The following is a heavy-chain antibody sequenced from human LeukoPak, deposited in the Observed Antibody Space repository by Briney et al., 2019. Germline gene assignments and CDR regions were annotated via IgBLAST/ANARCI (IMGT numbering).Heavy chain of an antibody. D-gene: IGHD1-26*01. CDR2: ISSSSRTV. Sequence: PGGSLRLSCAASGFTFTSTSMNWVRQAPGKGLEWISYISSSSRTVHYADSVKGRFTISRDNAQNSLYLQMNSLRDEDTAVYYCARARDGSYDYWGQGTLVTVSS. CDR3: ARARDGSYDY. V-gene: IGHV3-48*02. CDR1: GFTFTSTS. J-gene: IGHJ4*02.